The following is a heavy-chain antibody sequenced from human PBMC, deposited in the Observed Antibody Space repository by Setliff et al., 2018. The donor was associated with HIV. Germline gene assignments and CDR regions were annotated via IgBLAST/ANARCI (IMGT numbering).Heavy chain of an antibody. CDR1: GGSISSSSYY. D-gene: IGHD1-26*01. V-gene: IGHV4-39*07. J-gene: IGHJ6*03. Sequence: SETLSLTCTVSGGSISSSSYYWGWIRQPPGKGLEWIGSIYYSGSTDYNPALKRRVTISIDTSRSQFSLKLTSVTAADTAVYYCARETSGNYPDFSFYLGVWGKGTTVTVSS. CDR3: ARETSGNYPDFSFYLGV. CDR2: IYYSGST.